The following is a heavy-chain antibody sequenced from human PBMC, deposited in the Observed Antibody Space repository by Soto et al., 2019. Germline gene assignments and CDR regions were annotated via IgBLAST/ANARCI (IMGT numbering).Heavy chain of an antibody. J-gene: IGHJ5*02. V-gene: IGHV3-30*18. CDR3: AKDRAVALNWFDP. CDR2: ISYDGSNK. D-gene: IGHD6-19*01. Sequence: PGGSLRLSFAASGFTFSSYGMHWVRQAPGKGLEWVAVISYDGSNKYYADSVKGRFTISRDNSKNTLYLQMNSLRAEDTAVYYCAKDRAVALNWFDPWGQGTLVTVSS. CDR1: GFTFSSYG.